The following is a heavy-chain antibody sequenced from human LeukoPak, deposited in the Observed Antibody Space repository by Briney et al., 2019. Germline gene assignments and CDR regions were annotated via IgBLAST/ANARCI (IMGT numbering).Heavy chain of an antibody. CDR1: GYTFTGYY. V-gene: IGHV1-2*02. D-gene: IGHD6-19*01. CDR3: ARAIRGQWLNYYFDY. J-gene: IGHJ4*02. Sequence: ASVKVSCKASGYTFTGYYMHWVRQAPGQGLEWMGWINPNSGDTNYAQKLQGRVTMTTDTSTSTAYMELRSLRSDDTAVYYCARAIRGQWLNYYFDYWGQGTLVTVSS. CDR2: INPNSGDT.